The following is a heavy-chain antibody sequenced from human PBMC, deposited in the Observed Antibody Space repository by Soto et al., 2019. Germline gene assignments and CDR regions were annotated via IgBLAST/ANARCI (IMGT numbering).Heavy chain of an antibody. CDR1: GYTFTSYA. J-gene: IGHJ5*02. Sequence: ASVKVSCKASGYTFTSYAMHWVRQAPGQRLEWMGWISAYNGKTNYAQKLQGRVTMTTDTSTSTAYMELMSLRSDDTAVYYCAREGRYFDWLVWFDPWGQGTLVTVSS. CDR3: AREGRYFDWLVWFDP. CDR2: ISAYNGKT. D-gene: IGHD3-9*01. V-gene: IGHV1-18*01.